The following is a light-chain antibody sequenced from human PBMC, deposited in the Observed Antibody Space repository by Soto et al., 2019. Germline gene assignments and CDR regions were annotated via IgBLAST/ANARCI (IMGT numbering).Light chain of an antibody. J-gene: IGKJ1*01. V-gene: IGKV3-20*01. Sequence: EIVLTQSPGTLSLSPGERATLSCRASQSVSSTYLAWYQQKPGQAPRLLIYDAASRATGIPDRFSGSGSATDFTLTISRLEPEDFEVYYCQHYGSSRMFGKGTEV. CDR3: QHYGSSRM. CDR2: DAA. CDR1: QSVSSTY.